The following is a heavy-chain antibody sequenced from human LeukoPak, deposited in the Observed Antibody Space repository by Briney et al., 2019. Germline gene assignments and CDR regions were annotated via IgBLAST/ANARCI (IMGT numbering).Heavy chain of an antibody. Sequence: SETLSLTCAVYGGSFSGYYWSWIRQPPGKGLEWIGEINHSGSTNYNPSLKSRVTISVDTSRNQFSLKLSSVTAADTAVYYCARGPYYYGSGSEYYFDYWGQGTLVTVSS. CDR3: ARGPYYYGSGSEYYFDY. V-gene: IGHV4-34*01. J-gene: IGHJ4*02. CDR2: INHSGST. D-gene: IGHD3-10*01. CDR1: GGSFSGYY.